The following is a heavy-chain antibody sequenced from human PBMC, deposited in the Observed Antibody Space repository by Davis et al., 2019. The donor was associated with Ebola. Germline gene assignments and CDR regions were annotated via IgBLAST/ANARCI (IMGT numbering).Heavy chain of an antibody. CDR3: ARDWAAGTDRYYYYGMDV. CDR2: IWYDGSNK. V-gene: IGHV3-33*01. J-gene: IGHJ6*02. CDR1: GFTFSSYG. Sequence: GGSLRLSCAASGFTFSSYGMHWVRQAPGKGLEWVAVIWYDGSNKYYADSVKGRFTISRDNSKNTLYLQMNSLRAEDTAVYYCARDWAAGTDRYYYYGMDVWGQGTTVTVSS. D-gene: IGHD6-13*01.